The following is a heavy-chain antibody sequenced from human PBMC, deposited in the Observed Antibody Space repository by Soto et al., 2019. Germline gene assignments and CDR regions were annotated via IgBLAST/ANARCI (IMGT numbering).Heavy chain of an antibody. CDR3: AGFYGDYHGY. CDR1: GGSISSYY. CDR2: IYYSGST. D-gene: IGHD4-17*01. V-gene: IGHV4-59*08. Sequence: SETLCLTCTVSGGSISSYYWSWIRQPPGKGLEWIGYIYYSGSTNYNPSLKSRVTISVDTSKNQFSLKLSSVTAADTAVYYCAGFYGDYHGYWGQGTLVTVSS. J-gene: IGHJ4*02.